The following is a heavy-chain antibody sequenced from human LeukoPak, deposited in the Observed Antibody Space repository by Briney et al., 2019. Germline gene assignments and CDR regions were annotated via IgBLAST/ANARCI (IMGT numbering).Heavy chain of an antibody. Sequence: GRSLRLSCAVSGFTFSNYGVHWVPQAPGKGLEWVALLSSGGINKHYADSVKGRFIISRDNSMNTLYLQMNSLRVEDTAVYYCARDHAGSGRAFDNWGQGTLVTVSS. J-gene: IGHJ4*02. CDR3: ARDHAGSGRAFDN. D-gene: IGHD2-15*01. CDR2: LSSGGINK. CDR1: GFTFSNYG. V-gene: IGHV3-30*03.